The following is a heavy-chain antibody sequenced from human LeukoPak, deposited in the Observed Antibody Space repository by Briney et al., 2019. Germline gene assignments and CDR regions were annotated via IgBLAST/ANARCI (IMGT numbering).Heavy chain of an antibody. D-gene: IGHD5-12*01. CDR3: ARGYTIRKGKAHDY. Sequence: SETLSLTCTVSGGSITSSSYYWGWLRQPPGKGLEWLGSVYYSGNTYYNSSLKSRVTISVDTSKNQFSLKLSPVTAADTAVYYCARGYTIRKGKAHDYWGQGTLVTVSS. J-gene: IGHJ4*02. CDR2: VYYSGNT. V-gene: IGHV4-39*07. CDR1: GGSITSSSYY.